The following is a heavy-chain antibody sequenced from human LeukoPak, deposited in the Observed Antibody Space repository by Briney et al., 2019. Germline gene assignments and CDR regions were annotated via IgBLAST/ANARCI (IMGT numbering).Heavy chain of an antibody. CDR1: GGSISSYY. CDR3: ARGGRITPFDY. V-gene: IGHV4-59*01. J-gene: IGHJ4*02. Sequence: SETLSLTCTVSGGSISSYYWSWIRQPPGKGLEWIGYIYYSGSTNYNPSLKSRATISVDTSKNQFSLKLSSVTAADTAVYYCARGGRITPFDYWGQGTLVTVSS. CDR2: IYYSGST. D-gene: IGHD3-10*01.